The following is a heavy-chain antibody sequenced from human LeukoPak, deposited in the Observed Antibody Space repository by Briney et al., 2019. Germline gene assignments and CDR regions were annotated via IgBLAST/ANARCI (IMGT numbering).Heavy chain of an antibody. D-gene: IGHD5-12*01. V-gene: IGHV3-23*01. J-gene: IGHJ3*02. CDR3: ANRSLYSGYANVVTDFVFDI. Sequence: PGGSLRLSCAASGFTFSSYAMSWVRQAPGKGLEWVSAISGSGGSTYYADSVKGRFTISRDNSKNTLYLQMNSLRAEDRAVYYCANRSLYSGYANVVTDFVFDIWGERTMVSVSS. CDR2: ISGSGGST. CDR1: GFTFSSYA.